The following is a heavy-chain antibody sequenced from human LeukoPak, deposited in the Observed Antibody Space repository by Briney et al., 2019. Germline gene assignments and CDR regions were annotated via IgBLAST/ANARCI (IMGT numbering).Heavy chain of an antibody. D-gene: IGHD3-3*01. CDR2: ISAYNGNT. CDR3: AREITIFGVVAQAPDY. V-gene: IGHV1-18*01. J-gene: IGHJ4*02. Sequence: ASVKVPCKASGYTFTSYGISWVRQAPGQGLEWMGWISAYNGNTNYAQKLQGRVTMTTDTSTSTAYMELRSLRSDDTAVYYCAREITIFGVVAQAPDYWGQGTLVTVSS. CDR1: GYTFTSYG.